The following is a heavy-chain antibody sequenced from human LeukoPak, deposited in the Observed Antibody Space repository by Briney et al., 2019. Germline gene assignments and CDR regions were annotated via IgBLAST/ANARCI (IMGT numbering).Heavy chain of an antibody. J-gene: IGHJ4*02. D-gene: IGHD6-6*01. V-gene: IGHV1-2*02. CDR2: INPYTGDT. CDR3: ARASSIAARLDY. CDR1: GYTLTGYY. Sequence: ASVKVFCKASGYTLTGYYIHWVRQAPGQGLEWMGWINPYTGDTNSAQKFQGRVTMTRDTSISTAYMELSRLRSDDTAVYYCARASSIAARLDYWGQGTLVTVSS.